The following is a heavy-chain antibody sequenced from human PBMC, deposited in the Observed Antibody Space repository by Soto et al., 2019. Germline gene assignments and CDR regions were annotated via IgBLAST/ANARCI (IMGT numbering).Heavy chain of an antibody. CDR2: IYHSGST. CDR1: GGSISSGGYS. CDR3: ARGCGSRHSYYSYYGMDV. V-gene: IGHV4-30-2*01. Sequence: PSETLSLTCAVSGGSISSGGYSWSWIRQPPGKGLEWIGYIYHSGSTYYNPSLKSRVTISVDRSKNQFSLKLSSVTAADTAVYYCARGCGSRHSYYSYYGMDVWGQGTTVTVSS. D-gene: IGHD3-10*01. J-gene: IGHJ6*02.